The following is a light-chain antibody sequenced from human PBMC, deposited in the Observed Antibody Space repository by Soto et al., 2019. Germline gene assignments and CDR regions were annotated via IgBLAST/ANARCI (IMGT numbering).Light chain of an antibody. J-gene: IGKJ1*01. CDR2: KAS. V-gene: IGKV1-5*03. CDR3: QQYNSYCT. CDR1: QSISSW. Sequence: DIQMTQSPSTLSASVGDRVTITCRASQSISSWLAWYQQKPGKAPKLLIYKASSLESGVPSRFSGSGSGTEFTLTISSLQPDDFATYYCQQYNSYCTFGKGTKV.